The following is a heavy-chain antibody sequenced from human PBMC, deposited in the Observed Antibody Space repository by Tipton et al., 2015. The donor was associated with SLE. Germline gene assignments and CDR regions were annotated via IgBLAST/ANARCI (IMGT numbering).Heavy chain of an antibody. Sequence: SLRLSCAASGFTFSSYSMNWVRQAPGKGLEWVSYITSSSSITDYADSVKGRFTISRDNAKNSLYRQMNSLRVEDTALYYCASGGDYGDYEYFQHWGQGTLVSVSS. D-gene: IGHD4-17*01. CDR1: GFTFSSYS. CDR2: ITSSSSIT. J-gene: IGHJ1*01. V-gene: IGHV3-48*01. CDR3: ASGGDYGDYEYFQH.